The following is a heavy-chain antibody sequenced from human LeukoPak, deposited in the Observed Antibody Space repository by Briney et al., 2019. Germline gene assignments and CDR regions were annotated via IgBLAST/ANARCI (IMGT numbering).Heavy chain of an antibody. CDR3: ARWYYYDSSGYTGFDC. J-gene: IGHJ4*02. D-gene: IGHD3-22*01. CDR1: GGSISSGDYY. V-gene: IGHV4-30-4*01. CDR2: IYYSGST. Sequence: SQTLSLTCTVSGGSISSGDYYWSWIRQPPGKGLEWIGYIYYSGSTYYNPSLKSRVTISVDTSKNQFSLKLSSVTAADTAVYYCARWYYYDSSGYTGFDCWGQGTLVTVSS.